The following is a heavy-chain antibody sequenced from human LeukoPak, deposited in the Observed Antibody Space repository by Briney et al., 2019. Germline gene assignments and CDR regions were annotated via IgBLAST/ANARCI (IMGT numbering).Heavy chain of an antibody. CDR3: ASSVEYSSSLDY. CDR1: GFTFSSYG. V-gene: IGHV3-30*02. Sequence: PGGSLRLSCAASGFTFSSYGMHWVRQAPGKGLEWVAFIRYDGSNKYYADSVKGRFTISRDNSKNTLYLQMNSLRAEDTAVYYCASSVEYSSSLDYWGQGTLVTVSS. CDR2: IRYDGSNK. J-gene: IGHJ4*02. D-gene: IGHD6-6*01.